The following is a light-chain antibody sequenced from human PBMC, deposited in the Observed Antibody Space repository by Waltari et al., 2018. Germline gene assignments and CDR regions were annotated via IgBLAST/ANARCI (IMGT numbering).Light chain of an antibody. Sequence: QSALTPPASVSGTHGRALTISCAGTTSAVGNYDFVPWYQQHPGKAPQLLICEVNKLPSGVSSRFSGSKSGNTASLTISGLQAEDEADYYCCSYAGRGTYVFGSGTKVTVL. CDR1: TSAVGNYDF. V-gene: IGLV2-23*02. CDR3: CSYAGRGTYV. J-gene: IGLJ1*01. CDR2: EVN.